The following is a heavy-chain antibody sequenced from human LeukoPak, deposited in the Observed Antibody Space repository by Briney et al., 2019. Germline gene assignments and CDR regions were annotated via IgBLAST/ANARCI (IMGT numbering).Heavy chain of an antibody. CDR2: IIPILGIA. D-gene: IGHD6-13*01. Sequence: GSSVKVSCKASGGTFSSYAISWVRQAPGQGLEWMGRIIPILGIANYAQKFQGRVTITADKSTSTAYMELSSLRSEDTAVYYCASYSTQLGGMDVWGQGTTVTVSS. CDR3: ASYSTQLGGMDV. J-gene: IGHJ6*02. V-gene: IGHV1-69*04. CDR1: GGTFSSYA.